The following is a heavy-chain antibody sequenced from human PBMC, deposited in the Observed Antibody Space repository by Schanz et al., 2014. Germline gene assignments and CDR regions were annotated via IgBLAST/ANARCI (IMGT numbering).Heavy chain of an antibody. CDR1: GYTFTSYY. CDR2: INPSGGST. D-gene: IGHD3-22*01. V-gene: IGHV1-46*01. Sequence: QVQLVQSGAEVKKPGASVKVSCKASGYTFTSYYMHWVRQAPGQGLEWMGIINPSGGSTSYALKYQGRVTMTRDTSTSTVYMEVSGLRSEDTAVYYCAKVDRRRSDAMGVCGQGTTVTVSS. CDR3: AKVDRRRSDAMGV. J-gene: IGHJ6*02.